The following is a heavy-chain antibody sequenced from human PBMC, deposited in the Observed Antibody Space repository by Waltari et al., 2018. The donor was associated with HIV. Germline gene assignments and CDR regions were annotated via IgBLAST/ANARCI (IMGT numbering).Heavy chain of an antibody. D-gene: IGHD3-22*01. CDR3: AKSGGWYYYERSGYAGI. CDR1: GFPFRSYG. J-gene: IGHJ3*02. Sequence: EAQLLESGGGLVQPGGSLRLSCAASGFPFRSYGLSWVRQAPGKGLEWGSGISGGSGSTDYADSVKGRFTISRDNSKNTLYLQMNSLRAEDTAVYYCAKSGGWYYYERSGYAGIWGQGTMVTVSS. CDR2: ISGGSGST. V-gene: IGHV3-23*01.